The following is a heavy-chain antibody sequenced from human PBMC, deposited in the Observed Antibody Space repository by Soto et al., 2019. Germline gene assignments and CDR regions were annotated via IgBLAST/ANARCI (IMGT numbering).Heavy chain of an antibody. CDR2: IYYSGST. CDR3: AGGGSRPQNSFPLFDY. D-gene: IGHD6-6*01. Sequence: SLTSTVAGVSVRSYYWRWIRQAPVEGLEWIGYIYYSGSTNYNPSLKSRVTISVDTSKNQFSLKLSSVTAADTAVGYCAGGGSRPQNSFPLFDYWGQGTLFIVCS. V-gene: IGHV4-59*02. CDR1: GVSVRSYY. J-gene: IGHJ4*02.